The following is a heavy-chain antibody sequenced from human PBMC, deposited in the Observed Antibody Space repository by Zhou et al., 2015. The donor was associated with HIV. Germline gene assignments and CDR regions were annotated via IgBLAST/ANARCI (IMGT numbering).Heavy chain of an antibody. CDR3: ANAIRGXQTGPFDP. J-gene: IGHJ5*02. CDR1: GYTFSTFT. Sequence: QVQLVQSGAEAKKPGASVKVSCKASGYTFSTFTVHWVRQAPGQRLEWMGWINGGNGKTRYSQRFQGRVTITRDTSISTAYVELSRLTSDDTAMYYCANAIRGXQTGPFDPWGQGTLVTVSS. CDR2: INGGNGKT. D-gene: IGHD3-10*01. V-gene: IGHV1-3*01.